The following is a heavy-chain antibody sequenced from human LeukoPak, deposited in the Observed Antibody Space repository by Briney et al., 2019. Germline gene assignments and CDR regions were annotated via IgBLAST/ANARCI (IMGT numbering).Heavy chain of an antibody. J-gene: IGHJ6*03. CDR1: GFTFSNYG. D-gene: IGHD3-10*01. V-gene: IGHV3-53*01. Sequence: GGSLRLSCAASGFTFSNYGMSWVRQAPGKGLEWVSVIYSGGSTYYADSVKGRFTISRDNSKNTLYLQMNSLRAEDTAVYYCARYGSGSFGGPRGTLYYMDVWGKGTTVTISS. CDR3: ARYGSGSFGGPRGTLYYMDV. CDR2: IYSGGST.